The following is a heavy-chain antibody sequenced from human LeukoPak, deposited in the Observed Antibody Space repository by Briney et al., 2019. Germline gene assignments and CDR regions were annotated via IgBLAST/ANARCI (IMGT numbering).Heavy chain of an antibody. Sequence: ASVKVSWKASGYTFTSYDINWVRQATGQGLEWMGWMNPNSGNTGYAQKFQGRVTMTRNTSVSTAYMELSSLRSEDTAVYYCARGRGGYCSSTSCRNNWFDPWGQGTLVTVSS. V-gene: IGHV1-8*01. J-gene: IGHJ5*02. CDR1: GYTFTSYD. CDR3: ARGRGGYCSSTSCRNNWFDP. D-gene: IGHD2-2*01. CDR2: MNPNSGNT.